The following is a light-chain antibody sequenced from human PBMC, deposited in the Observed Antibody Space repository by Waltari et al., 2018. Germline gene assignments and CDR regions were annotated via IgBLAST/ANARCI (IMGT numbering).Light chain of an antibody. CDR2: AVD. V-gene: IGLV2-8*01. J-gene: IGLJ2*01. Sequence: QSALPQPPSASGSPGQTVIISCTGTSSDSGPYKYFSWYQQIPGRAPALIIYAVDRRPPGVPDRFAGSKSGNTASLTVSGLQTEDEGDYYCSSYAGSNKLIFGGVTKLTVL. CDR3: SSYAGSNKLI. CDR1: SSDSGPYKY.